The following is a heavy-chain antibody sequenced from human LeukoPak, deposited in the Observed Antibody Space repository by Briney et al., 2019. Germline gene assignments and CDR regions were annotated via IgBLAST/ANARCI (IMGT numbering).Heavy chain of an antibody. Sequence: SETLSLTCAVYGGSITGYYWSWIRQPPGKGLEWVGEIHYTGATSYNPSLKSRATISIDTSKNQVSLKLSSVTAADTAVYYCARGNILSGYCFDFGGQGALVTVSS. CDR3: ARGNILSGYCFDF. D-gene: IGHD3-9*01. CDR1: GGSITGYY. J-gene: IGHJ4*02. V-gene: IGHV4-34*01. CDR2: IHYTGAT.